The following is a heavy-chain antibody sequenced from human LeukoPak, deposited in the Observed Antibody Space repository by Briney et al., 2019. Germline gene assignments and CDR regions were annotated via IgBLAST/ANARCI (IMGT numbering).Heavy chain of an antibody. V-gene: IGHV3-74*01. J-gene: IGHJ6*03. Sequence: PGGSLRLSCAASGFTFSSYWMHWVRQAPGKGLVWVSRINSDGSSTSYADSVKGRFTISRDNAKNTLYLQMNSLRAEDTAVYYCARGRAPYDFWSGYYMDVWGKGTTVTVSS. D-gene: IGHD3-3*01. CDR3: ARGRAPYDFWSGYYMDV. CDR1: GFTFSSYW. CDR2: INSDGSST.